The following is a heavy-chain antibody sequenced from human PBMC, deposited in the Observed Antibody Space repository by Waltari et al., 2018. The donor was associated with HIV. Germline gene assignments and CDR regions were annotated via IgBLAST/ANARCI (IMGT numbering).Heavy chain of an antibody. D-gene: IGHD2-21*01. J-gene: IGHJ4*02. CDR1: GFSLSTSGMC. CDR3: ARICFGPIYYFDY. V-gene: IGHV2-70*15. CDR2: IDWDDDK. Sequence: QVTLRESGPALVKPTQTLTLTCTFSGFSLSTSGMCVSWIRQPPGKALEWLARIDWDDDKYYSTALKTMLTMSKDTAKNQVVLTMTNMDAVDTATYYCARICFGPIYYFDYWGQGTRVTVSS.